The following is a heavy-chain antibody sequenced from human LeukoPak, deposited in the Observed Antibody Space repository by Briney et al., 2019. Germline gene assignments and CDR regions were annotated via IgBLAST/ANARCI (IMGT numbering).Heavy chain of an antibody. CDR1: GFTFRNYW. Sequence: GGSLRLSCTASGFTFRNYWMHWVRQTPGKGLVWVSRLDTDGSDTSYADSVKGRFTISRDNAKNTLYLQMNNLRAEDTAMYYCARDRYPAAREFDYWGQGTLVTVSS. V-gene: IGHV3-74*01. CDR2: LDTDGSDT. J-gene: IGHJ4*02. D-gene: IGHD2-2*01. CDR3: ARDRYPAAREFDY.